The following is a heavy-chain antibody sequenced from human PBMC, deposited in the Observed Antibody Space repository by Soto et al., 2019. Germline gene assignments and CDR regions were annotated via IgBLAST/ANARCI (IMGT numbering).Heavy chain of an antibody. D-gene: IGHD4-17*01. CDR3: ARDLTGDYGVPWFDP. J-gene: IGHJ5*02. V-gene: IGHV4-61*01. Sequence: PSETLSLTCTVSGGSVSSGSYYWSWIRQPPGKGLEWIGYIYYSGSTNYNPSLKSRVTISVDTSKNQFSLKLSSVTAADTAVYYCARDLTGDYGVPWFDPWGQGTLVTVSS. CDR1: GGSVSSGSYY. CDR2: IYYSGST.